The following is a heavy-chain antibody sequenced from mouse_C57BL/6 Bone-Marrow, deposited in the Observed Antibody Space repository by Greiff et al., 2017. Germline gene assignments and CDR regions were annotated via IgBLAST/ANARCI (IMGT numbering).Heavy chain of an antibody. CDR2: IYPRSGNT. CDR1: GYTFTSYG. V-gene: IGHV1-81*01. Sequence: QVHVKQSGAELARPGASVKLSCKASGYTFTSYGISWVKQRTGQGLEWIGEIYPRSGNTYYNEKFKGKATLTADKSSSTAYMELRSLTSEDSAVYFCARRGYYGSSFLDYWGQGTTLTVSS. D-gene: IGHD1-1*01. J-gene: IGHJ2*01. CDR3: ARRGYYGSSFLDY.